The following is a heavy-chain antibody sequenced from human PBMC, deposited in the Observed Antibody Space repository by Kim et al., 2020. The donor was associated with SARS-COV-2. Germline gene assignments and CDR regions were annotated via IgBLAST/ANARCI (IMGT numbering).Heavy chain of an antibody. D-gene: IGHD6-13*01. J-gene: IGHJ4*02. Sequence: IPSRKSRVTIPVDTSKNQCSLKLSSVTAADTAGYYCARAAAASNEHFDYWGQGTLVTVSS. CDR3: ARAAAASNEHFDY. V-gene: IGHV4-59*01.